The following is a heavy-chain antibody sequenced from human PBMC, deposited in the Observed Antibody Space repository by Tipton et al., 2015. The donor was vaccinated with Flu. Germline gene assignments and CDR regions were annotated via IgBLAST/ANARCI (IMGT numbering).Heavy chain of an antibody. D-gene: IGHD3-3*01. J-gene: IGHJ2*01. Sequence: TLSLTCTVSGGSISSGGYYWSWIRPHPGKGLEWIGYIYYSGSTYYNPSLKSRVTISVDTSKNQFSLKLSSVTAADTAVYYCARGKEETIFGVVILGWYFALWGRGALVTVSS. CDR1: GGSISSGGYY. V-gene: IGHV4-31*03. CDR3: ARGKEETIFGVVILGWYFAL. CDR2: IYYSGST.